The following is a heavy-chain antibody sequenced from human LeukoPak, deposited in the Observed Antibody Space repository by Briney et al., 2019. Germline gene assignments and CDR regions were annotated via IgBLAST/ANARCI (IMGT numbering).Heavy chain of an antibody. J-gene: IGHJ4*02. Sequence: PGGSLRLSCAASGFTFRSYGMHWVRQAPGKGLEWVAVISNDGRSKYYADSVTGRFTISRDNAENTLYLQMNSLRVEDTAVYYCVRSAFHAGSGNYYDYWGQGTLVTVSS. D-gene: IGHD3-22*01. CDR1: GFTFRSYG. CDR3: VRSAFHAGSGNYYDY. V-gene: IGHV3-30*03. CDR2: ISNDGRSK.